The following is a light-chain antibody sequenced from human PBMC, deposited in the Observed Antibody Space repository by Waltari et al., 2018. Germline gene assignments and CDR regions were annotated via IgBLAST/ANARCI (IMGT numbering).Light chain of an antibody. Sequence: EIVLPQSPATLSLSPGERATLSCRASQSVRIYLAWYQQKPGQAPRLLIYDASNRATGIPARFSGSGSGTDFTLTISSLEPEDFAVYYCQQRSNFTFGGGTKVEIK. CDR1: QSVRIY. CDR3: QQRSNFT. J-gene: IGKJ4*01. V-gene: IGKV3-11*01. CDR2: DAS.